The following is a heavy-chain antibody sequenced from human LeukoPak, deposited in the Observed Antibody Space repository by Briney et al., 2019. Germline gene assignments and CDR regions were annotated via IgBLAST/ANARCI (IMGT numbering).Heavy chain of an antibody. Sequence: SVKVSCKASGGTFSSYAISWVRQAPGQGLEWMGRIIPIFGTANYAQKFQGRVTITTDESTSTASMELSSLRSEDTAVYYCARASYDSSGRSDGAFDIWGQGTMVTVSS. D-gene: IGHD3-22*01. CDR1: GGTFSSYA. J-gene: IGHJ3*02. CDR3: ARASYDSSGRSDGAFDI. V-gene: IGHV1-69*05. CDR2: IIPIFGTA.